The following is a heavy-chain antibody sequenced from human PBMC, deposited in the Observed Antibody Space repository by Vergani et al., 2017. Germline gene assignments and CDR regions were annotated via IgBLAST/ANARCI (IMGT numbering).Heavy chain of an antibody. CDR1: GFSFGDYA. V-gene: IGHV4-38-2*01. CDR2: IYHSGNT. Sequence: VQLVESGGGLVPPGRSLRLSCAASGFSFGDYAMTWVRQAPGKGLEWVATIYHSGNTYYNPSLKSRVTISVDTSRNHFSLNLTSVTAADTAMYYCARHSRAHCVSTSCYWPLPLRYWGQGALVTVSS. CDR3: ARHSRAHCVSTSCYWPLPLRY. D-gene: IGHD2-2*01. J-gene: IGHJ4*02.